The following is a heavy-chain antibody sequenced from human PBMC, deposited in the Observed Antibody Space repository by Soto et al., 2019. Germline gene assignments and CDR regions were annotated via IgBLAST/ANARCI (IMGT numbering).Heavy chain of an antibody. CDR2: INPSGGST. Sequence: QVQLVQSGAEVKMPGASVKVSCKASGYSFTTYYMHWVRQAPGQGLEWMGFINPSGGSTSYAQKFQGRVTMTRDTSPSTVYMALSSLRSEDTAVYYCSRNDKSGLDYWGQGTLVTVFS. CDR1: GYSFTTYY. V-gene: IGHV1-46*01. CDR3: SRNDKSGLDY. J-gene: IGHJ4*02. D-gene: IGHD1-1*01.